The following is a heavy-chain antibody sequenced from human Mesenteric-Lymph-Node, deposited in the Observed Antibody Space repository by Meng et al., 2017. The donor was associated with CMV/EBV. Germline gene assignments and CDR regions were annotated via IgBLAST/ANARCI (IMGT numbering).Heavy chain of an antibody. Sequence: SETLSLTCTVSGGSISSSSYYWGWIRQPPGKGLEWIGSIYYRGSTYYNPSLKSRVTISVDTSKNQFSLKLSSVTAADTAVYYCARQGGAGWEPGLFDCWGQGTLVTVSS. D-gene: IGHD1-26*01. CDR1: GGSISSSSYY. CDR2: IYYRGST. V-gene: IGHV4-39*01. CDR3: ARQGGAGWEPGLFDC. J-gene: IGHJ4*02.